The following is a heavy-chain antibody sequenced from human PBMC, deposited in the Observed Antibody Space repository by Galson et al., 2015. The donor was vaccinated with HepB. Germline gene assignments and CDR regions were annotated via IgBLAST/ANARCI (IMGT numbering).Heavy chain of an antibody. J-gene: IGHJ6*02. Sequence: SLRLSCAASGFVFSSYAMYWVRQAPGKGLEWVALISYDETSKNYAESVKGRFITSRDNSKSTVYLEMTSLTTEDTATYYNGMDVWGQGTTVTVSS. CDR1: GFVFSSYA. CDR2: ISYDETSK. CDR3: GMDV. V-gene: IGHV3-30*03.